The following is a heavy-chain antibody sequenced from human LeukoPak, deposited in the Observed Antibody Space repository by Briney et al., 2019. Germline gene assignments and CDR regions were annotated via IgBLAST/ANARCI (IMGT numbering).Heavy chain of an antibody. CDR2: ISYDGSTK. D-gene: IGHD5-24*01. CDR3: TRDPEMATILFEY. J-gene: IGHJ4*02. V-gene: IGHV3-30-3*01. CDR1: GFTFSSYA. Sequence: PGGSLRLSCAASGFTFSSYAMHWVRQAPGKGLEWVAVISYDGSTKYYADSVKGRFTISRDNSKNTLYLQMNSLRSDDTAVYYCTRDPEMATILFEYWGQGTLVTVSS.